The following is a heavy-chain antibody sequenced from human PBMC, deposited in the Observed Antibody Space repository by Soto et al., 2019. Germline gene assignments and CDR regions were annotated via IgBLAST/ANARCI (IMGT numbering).Heavy chain of an antibody. CDR2: INHSGYT. CDR3: ARGAEVQRLVSRYFDY. D-gene: IGHD6-19*01. J-gene: IGHJ4*02. CDR1: GGSFSGYY. Sequence: SETLSLTCAVYGGSFSGYYWSWIRQPPGKGLEWIGEINHSGYTKYNPSLKSRLTISVDTSKNQFSLKLSSVTAADTAVYYCARGAEVQRLVSRYFDYWAQGTLVTVSS. V-gene: IGHV4-34*01.